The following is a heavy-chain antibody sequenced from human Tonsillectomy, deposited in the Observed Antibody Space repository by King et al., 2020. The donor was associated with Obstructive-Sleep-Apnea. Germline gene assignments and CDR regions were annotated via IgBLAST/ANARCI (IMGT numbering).Heavy chain of an antibody. V-gene: IGHV4-34*01. CDR3: ARTSSPSYYYDSSGYTKPFDY. CDR2: INHSGST. J-gene: IGHJ4*02. D-gene: IGHD3-22*01. Sequence: VQLQQWGAGLLKPSETLSLTCAVYGGSFSGYYWSWIRQPPGKGLEWIGEINHSGSTNYNPSLKSRVTISVDTSKNQFSLKLSSVTAADTAVYYCARTSSPSYYYDSSGYTKPFDYWGQGTLVTVSS. CDR1: GGSFSGYY.